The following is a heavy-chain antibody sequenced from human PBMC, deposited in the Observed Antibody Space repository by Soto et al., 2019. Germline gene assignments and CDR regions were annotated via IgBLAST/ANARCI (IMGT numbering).Heavy chain of an antibody. D-gene: IGHD6-6*01. CDR1: GFTVSSNY. J-gene: IGHJ4*02. Sequence: EMQLVESGGGLIQPGGSLRLSCAASGFTVSSNYMSWVRQTPGKGLEWVSVIYSGGSIYYADSVKGRFTISRDNSKNTLYLQMNSLRAEDTAVYYGARVRYISSAFDYWGQGTLVTVSS. V-gene: IGHV3-53*01. CDR2: IYSGGSI. CDR3: ARVRYISSAFDY.